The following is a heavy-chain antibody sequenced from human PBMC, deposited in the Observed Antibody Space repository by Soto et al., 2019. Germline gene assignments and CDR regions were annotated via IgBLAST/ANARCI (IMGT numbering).Heavy chain of an antibody. CDR1: GYTFTSYY. Sequence: ASVKVSCKASGYTFTSYYTHWVRQAPGQGLEWMGILNPSGGSTSYAQKFQGRVTMTTDTSTSTVYMELSSLRSEDTAVYYCARDQNPGIAAAGKDCYYGMDVCGQGTTVTASS. CDR2: LNPSGGST. CDR3: ARDQNPGIAAAGKDCYYGMDV. V-gene: IGHV1-46*01. J-gene: IGHJ6*02. D-gene: IGHD6-13*01.